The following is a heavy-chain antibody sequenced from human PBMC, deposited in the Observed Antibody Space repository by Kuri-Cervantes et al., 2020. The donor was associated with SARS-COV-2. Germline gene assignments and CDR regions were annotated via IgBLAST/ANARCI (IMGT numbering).Heavy chain of an antibody. CDR3: AKDLCGGDCPPLDY. D-gene: IGHD2-21*01. CDR2: IYGSDT. J-gene: IGHJ4*02. V-gene: IGHV3-NL1*01. CDR1: GFTFSNHA. Sequence: GGSLRLSCAASGFTFSNHAMQWVRQAPGKGLDWVSGIYGSDTYYADSVKGRFTVSRDISKNTLYLQMNSLRAEDTAVYYCAKDLCGGDCPPLDYWGQGTLVTVSS.